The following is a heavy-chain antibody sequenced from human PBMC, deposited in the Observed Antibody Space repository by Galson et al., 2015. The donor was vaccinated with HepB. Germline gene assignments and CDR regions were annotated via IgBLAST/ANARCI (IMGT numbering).Heavy chain of an antibody. V-gene: IGHV2-70*01. CDR2: IDWDEDK. Sequence: PALVKPTQTLTLTCTFPGFSLRNSEMCVNWIRQPPGKALEWLALIDWDEDKYYSTSLKTRLTISKNTSKNQVVLTMTNMDPVNTATFYCARSNRKCYGMDVWGQGTTVIVSS. CDR1: GFSLRNSEMC. J-gene: IGHJ6*02. D-gene: IGHD2/OR15-2a*01. CDR3: ARSNRKCYGMDV.